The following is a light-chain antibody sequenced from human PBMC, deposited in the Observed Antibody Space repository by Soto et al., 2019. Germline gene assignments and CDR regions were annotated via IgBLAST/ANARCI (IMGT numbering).Light chain of an antibody. CDR3: QSGRV. J-gene: IGLJ2*01. CDR2: GNS. Sequence: QSVLTQPPSVSGAPGQRVTISCTGSSSNIGAGYDVHWYQQLPGTAPKLLIYGNSNRPSGVPDRFSGSKSGTSASLAITGLEAEYEADYYCQSGRVFGGGTQLTVL. V-gene: IGLV1-40*01. CDR1: SSNIGAGYD.